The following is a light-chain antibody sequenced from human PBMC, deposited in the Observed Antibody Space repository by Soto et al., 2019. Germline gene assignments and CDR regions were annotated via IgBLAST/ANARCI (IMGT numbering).Light chain of an antibody. CDR3: QQYKNWPPLT. CDR1: QSVSST. J-gene: IGKJ4*01. Sequence: EIVMTQSPATLSVSPGERATLSCRASQSVSSTLAWYQQKPGQAPRLLIYGASTRATGIPARFSGSGSGTEFTLTISSLQSEDFAVYYWQQYKNWPPLTFGGGTKVEI. V-gene: IGKV3-15*01. CDR2: GAS.